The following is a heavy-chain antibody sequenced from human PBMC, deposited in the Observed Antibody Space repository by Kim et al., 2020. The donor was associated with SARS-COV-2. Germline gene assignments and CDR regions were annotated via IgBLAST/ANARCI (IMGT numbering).Heavy chain of an antibody. CDR1: GFTFSSYA. Sequence: GGSLRLSCAASGFTFSSYALSWVRQAPGKGLEWVSTISGSGGSTYYADSVKGRFTISRDNPKNTLYQQMNSLRAEDTAVYYCAKDPFYDFWSGYYFDYWGQGTLVTVSS. CDR3: AKDPFYDFWSGYYFDY. D-gene: IGHD3-3*01. J-gene: IGHJ4*02. V-gene: IGHV3-23*01. CDR2: ISGSGGST.